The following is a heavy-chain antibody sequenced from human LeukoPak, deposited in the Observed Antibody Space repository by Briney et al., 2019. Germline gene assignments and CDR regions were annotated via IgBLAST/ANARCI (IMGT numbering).Heavy chain of an antibody. Sequence: SVKVSCKASGYTFHTDGITWVRQAPGQGLEWVGGIIPIFGTANYAQKLQGRVTITADKSTSTAYMELSSLRSEDTAVYYCARAGSSWYGMSWYYYYYMDVWGKGTPVTVSS. J-gene: IGHJ6*03. CDR3: ARAGSSWYGMSWYYYYYMDV. CDR2: IIPIFGTA. D-gene: IGHD6-13*01. V-gene: IGHV1-69*06. CDR1: GYTFHTDG.